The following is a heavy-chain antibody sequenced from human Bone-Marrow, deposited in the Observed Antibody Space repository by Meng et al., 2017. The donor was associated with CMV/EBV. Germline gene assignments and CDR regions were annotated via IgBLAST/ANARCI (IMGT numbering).Heavy chain of an antibody. Sequence: GESLKISCAASAFSVSIHYMSWVRQAPGKGLEWVSTIYSAGSTFYADSVKGRFTIPSDNSKNTVYLQMNSLRAEDTAVYYCGKGCSDHRCYIHYWGQGTLVTVSS. CDR1: AFSVSIHY. CDR2: IYSAGST. CDR3: GKGCSDHRCYIHY. V-gene: IGHV3-53*01. J-gene: IGHJ4*02. D-gene: IGHD2-15*01.